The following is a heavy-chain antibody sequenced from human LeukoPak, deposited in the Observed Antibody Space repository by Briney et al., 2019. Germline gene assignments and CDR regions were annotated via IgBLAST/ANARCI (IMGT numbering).Heavy chain of an antibody. CDR1: GGTFSSHA. CDR2: IIPILGIA. D-gene: IGHD3-9*01. Sequence: SVKVSCKASGGTFSSHAISWVRQAPGQGLEWMGRIIPILGIANYAQKFQGRVTITADKSTSTAYMELSSLRSEDTAVYYCAREADILTGYASGYNWFDPWGQGTLVTVSS. V-gene: IGHV1-69*04. CDR3: AREADILTGYASGYNWFDP. J-gene: IGHJ5*02.